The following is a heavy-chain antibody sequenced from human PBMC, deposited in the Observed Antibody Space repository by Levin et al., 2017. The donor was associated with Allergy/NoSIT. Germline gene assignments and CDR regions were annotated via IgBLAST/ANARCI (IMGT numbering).Heavy chain of an antibody. J-gene: IGHJ5*01. CDR3: ARQVSGYWSGFKFDS. CDR1: GGSIDNNY. V-gene: IGHV4-59*08. CDR2: TSYSGDT. D-gene: IGHD3-3*01. Sequence: TSETLSLTCTVSGGSIDNNYWSWIRQPPGKGLEWIGYTSYSGDTNYNRSLRPRVSMSLDTSTNQVSLKLRSVTAADTAFYYCARQVSGYWSGFKFDSWGQGILVTVSP.